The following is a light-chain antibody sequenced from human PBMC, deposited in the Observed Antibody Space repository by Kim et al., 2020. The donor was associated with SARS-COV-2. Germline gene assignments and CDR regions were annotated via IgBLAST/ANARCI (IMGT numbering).Light chain of an antibody. V-gene: IGKV1-39*01. J-gene: IGKJ1*01. CDR2: SAF. Sequence: DIQMTQSPSSLSASVGDKVTITCRASQYISSYLNWYLQTPGKAPKLLVYSAFRLPIGVPSRFSGSGSGTDFTLIVSSLQPEDFGTYFCQQSYRTPVTFGQGTKLEI. CDR1: QYISSY. CDR3: QQSYRTPVT.